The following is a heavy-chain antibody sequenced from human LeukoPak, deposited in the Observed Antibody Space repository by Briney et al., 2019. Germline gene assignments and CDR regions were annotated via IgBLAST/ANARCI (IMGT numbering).Heavy chain of an antibody. V-gene: IGHV3-9*01. CDR2: ISWNSGSI. Sequence: GRSLRLSCAASGFTFDDYAMHWVRQAPGKGLEWVSGISWNSGSIGYADSVKGRFTTSRDNAKNSLYLQMNSLRAEDTAVYYCARGRYSYGYEGYWGQGTLVTVSS. CDR1: GFTFDDYA. CDR3: ARGRYSYGYEGY. D-gene: IGHD5-18*01. J-gene: IGHJ4*02.